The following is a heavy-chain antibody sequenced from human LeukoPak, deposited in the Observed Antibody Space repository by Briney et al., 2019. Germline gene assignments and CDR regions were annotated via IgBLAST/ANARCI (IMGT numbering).Heavy chain of an antibody. CDR1: GGTFSSYA. CDR3: ARDVGATPLGY. CDR2: IIPIFGTA. J-gene: IGHJ4*02. D-gene: IGHD1-26*01. Sequence: ASVKVSCKASGGTFSSYAISWVRQAPGQGLEWMGGIIPIFGTANYAQKFQGRVTITADESTSTAYMELSSLRSEDTAVHYCARDVGATPLGYWGQGTLVTVSS. V-gene: IGHV1-69*13.